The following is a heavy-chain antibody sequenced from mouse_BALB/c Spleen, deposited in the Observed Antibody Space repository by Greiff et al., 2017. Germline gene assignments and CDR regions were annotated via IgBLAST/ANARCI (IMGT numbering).Heavy chain of an antibody. CDR3: NGGSNCDY. CDR1: GFNIKDYY. CDR2: IDPENGDT. J-gene: IGHJ2*01. Sequence: EVKLQQSGAELVRSGASVKLSCTASGFNIKDYYMHWVKQRPEQGLEWIGWIDPENGDTEYAPKFQGKATMTADTSSNTAYLQLSSLTSEDTAVYYCNGGSNCDYWGQGTTLTVSS. V-gene: IGHV14-4*02.